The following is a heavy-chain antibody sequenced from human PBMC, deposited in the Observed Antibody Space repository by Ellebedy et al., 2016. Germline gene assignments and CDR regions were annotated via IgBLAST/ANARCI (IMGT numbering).Heavy chain of an antibody. V-gene: IGHV3-73*01. J-gene: IGHJ4*02. CDR3: TTRYFEASDFDY. CDR1: GFTFSGSA. CDR2: IRSKANSYAT. Sequence: GESLKISXAASGFTFSGSAMHWVRQASGKGLEWVGRIRSKANSYATAYAASVKGRFTISRDDSKNTLYLQMNSLKTEDTAVYYCTTRYFEASDFDYWGQGTLVTVSS. D-gene: IGHD3-9*01.